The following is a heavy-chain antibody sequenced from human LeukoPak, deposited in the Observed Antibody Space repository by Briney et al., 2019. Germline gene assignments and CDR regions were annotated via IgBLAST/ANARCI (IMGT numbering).Heavy chain of an antibody. CDR1: GFTFSSYW. Sequence: GGSLRLSCAASGFTFSSYWMNWVRQAPGKGLEWVAAISYDGRNKFYPDSVKGRFTISRDNSKNTLYLQMNSLRPEDTAVYYCAKAPHYSDSSGYFDYWGQGTLVTVSS. J-gene: IGHJ4*02. V-gene: IGHV3-30*18. D-gene: IGHD3-22*01. CDR3: AKAPHYSDSSGYFDY. CDR2: ISYDGRNK.